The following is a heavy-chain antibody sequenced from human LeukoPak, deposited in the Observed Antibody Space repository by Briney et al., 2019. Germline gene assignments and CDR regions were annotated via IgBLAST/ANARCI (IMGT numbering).Heavy chain of an antibody. J-gene: IGHJ6*03. CDR1: GFIVNTNY. CDR2: IYSTGTT. V-gene: IGHV3-53*01. D-gene: IGHD2-2*01. Sequence: PGGSLRLSCAASGFIVNTNYMGWVRQAPGKGLDWVSVIYSTGTTHYADSVKGRFTISRDNSNNTLYLQMNTLRAEDTAVYYCARASRGYVLMDVWGKGTTVTVSS. CDR3: ARASRGYVLMDV.